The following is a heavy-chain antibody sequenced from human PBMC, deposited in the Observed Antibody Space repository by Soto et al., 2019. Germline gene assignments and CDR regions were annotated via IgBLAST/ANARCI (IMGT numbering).Heavy chain of an antibody. CDR3: TRAVYYDSSGFGL. D-gene: IGHD3-22*01. Sequence: GGSLRLSCTASGFNFNNYGMSWVRQAPGKGLEWVSSISSTSDYIYYGDSVKGRFTISRDNAKNSLSLEMNSLRVEDTAVYYCTRAVYYDSSGFGLWGQGTMVTVSS. CDR2: ISSTSDYI. J-gene: IGHJ3*01. CDR1: GFNFNNYG. V-gene: IGHV3-21*01.